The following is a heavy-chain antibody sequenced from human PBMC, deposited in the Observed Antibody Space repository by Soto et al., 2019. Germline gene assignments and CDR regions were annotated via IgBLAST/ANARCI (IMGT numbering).Heavy chain of an antibody. V-gene: IGHV4-59*01. Sequence: QVQLQESGPGLVKPSETLSLTCTVSGGSISSYYWSWIRQPPGKGLEWIGYIYYSGSTNYNPSLKSRVTISVDTSKNQFSLKLSSVTAADTAVYYCARGGWYQLLTPYDYWGQGTLVTVSS. D-gene: IGHD2-2*01. CDR1: GGSISSYY. CDR2: IYYSGST. J-gene: IGHJ4*02. CDR3: ARGGWYQLLTPYDY.